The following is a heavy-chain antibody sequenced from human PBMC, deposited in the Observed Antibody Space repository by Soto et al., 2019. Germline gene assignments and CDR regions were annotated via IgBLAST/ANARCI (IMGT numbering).Heavy chain of an antibody. CDR2: IYYSGST. CDR3: ARVYGDLLQALGYMDV. Sequence: QVQLQESGPGLVKPSQTLSLTCTVSGGSISSGGYYWSWIRQHPGKGLEGTGYIYYSGSTYYNPSLKSRVTISVDTSKNQFSLKLSSVTAADTAVYYCARVYGDLLQALGYMDVWVKGTTVTVSS. CDR1: GGSISSGGYY. J-gene: IGHJ6*03. D-gene: IGHD4-17*01. V-gene: IGHV4-31*03.